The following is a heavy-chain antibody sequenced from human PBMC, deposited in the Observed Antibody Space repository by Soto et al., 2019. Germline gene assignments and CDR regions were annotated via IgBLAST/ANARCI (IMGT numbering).Heavy chain of an antibody. V-gene: IGHV4-31*03. CDR1: GGSISSGGYY. Sequence: SETLSLTCTVSGGSISSGGYYWSWIRQHPGKGLEWIGYIYYSGSTYYNPSLKSRVTISVDTSKNQFSLKLSSVTAADTAVYYCARFTIFGVVNLDYWGQGTLVTVSS. J-gene: IGHJ4*02. CDR2: IYYSGST. D-gene: IGHD3-3*01. CDR3: ARFTIFGVVNLDY.